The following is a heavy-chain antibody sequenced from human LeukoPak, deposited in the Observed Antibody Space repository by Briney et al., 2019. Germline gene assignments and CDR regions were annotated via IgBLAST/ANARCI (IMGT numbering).Heavy chain of an antibody. J-gene: IGHJ4*02. CDR2: ISYDGRNK. V-gene: IGHV3-30-3*01. CDR1: GFTFSNYA. D-gene: IGHD6-25*01. Sequence: GGSLRLSCAASGFTFSNYAIYWVRQAPGKGLEWVAVISYDGRNKNYADSVKGRFTISRDDSKNTLYLQMNSLRAEDTAVYYCARDRTTAARLYYFDYWGQGTLVTVSS. CDR3: ARDRTTAARLYYFDY.